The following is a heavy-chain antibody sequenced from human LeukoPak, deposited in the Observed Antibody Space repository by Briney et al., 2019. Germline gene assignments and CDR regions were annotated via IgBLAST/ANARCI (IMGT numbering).Heavy chain of an antibody. J-gene: IGHJ4*02. CDR3: ARDPDYGDPY. Sequence: PGVSLRLSCSASGFSFTDSYMNWFRLSPEKGLEWIAYITSSGATTEYADSVKGRFTISRVNAKNSLYLQMNSLRPDDTAVYYCARDPDYGDPYWGQGTLVTVSS. D-gene: IGHD4/OR15-4a*01. CDR2: ITSSGATT. CDR1: GFSFTDSY. V-gene: IGHV3-11*01.